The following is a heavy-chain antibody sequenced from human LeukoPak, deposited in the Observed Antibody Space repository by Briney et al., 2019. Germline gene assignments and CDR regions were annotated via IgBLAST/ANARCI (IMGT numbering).Heavy chain of an antibody. J-gene: IGHJ3*02. CDR3: ARDPTSSWETAFDI. V-gene: IGHV3-7*01. CDR2: INQDESAK. CDR1: GFTFSSYW. Sequence: PGGSLRLSCAASGFTFSSYWMSWVRQAPGKGLEWVASINQDESAKFYVDSVKGRFTISRDNAKNSLYLQMNSLRAEDTAVYYCARDPTSSWETAFDIWGQGTMVTVSS. D-gene: IGHD1-26*01.